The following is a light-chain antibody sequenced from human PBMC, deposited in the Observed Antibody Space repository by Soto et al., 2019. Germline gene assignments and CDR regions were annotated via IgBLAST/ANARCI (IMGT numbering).Light chain of an antibody. CDR2: ENN. CDR3: GTWDSSRNAGVV. V-gene: IGLV1-51*01. CDR1: GSNIGNNY. Sequence: QSVLTQPPSVSAAPGQTVTISCSGSGSNIGNNYVSWYKQVPGTAPKLLIYENNKRPSGIPDRFSASKSGTSATLGIAGLQTGDEADYYCGTWDSSRNAGVVFGGGSKLTVL. J-gene: IGLJ3*02.